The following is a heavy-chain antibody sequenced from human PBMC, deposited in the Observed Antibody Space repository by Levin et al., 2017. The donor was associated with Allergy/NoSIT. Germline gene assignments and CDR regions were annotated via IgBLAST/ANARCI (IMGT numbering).Heavy chain of an antibody. J-gene: IGHJ4*01. D-gene: IGHD3-9*01. CDR1: GGTSNRYS. CDR3: ARATSFDIVTGLED. CDR2: IIPGVGSP. Sequence: GASVKVSCKASGGTSNRYSISWVRQAPGQGLEWMGRIIPGVGSPNYAQKFQGRVTMTADKFTNTVYMELSSLRSQDTAVYYCARATSFDIVTGLEDWGHGTLVTVSS. V-gene: IGHV1-69*08.